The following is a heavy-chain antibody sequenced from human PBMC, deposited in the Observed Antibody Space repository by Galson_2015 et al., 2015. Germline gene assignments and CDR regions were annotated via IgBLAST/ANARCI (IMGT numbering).Heavy chain of an antibody. V-gene: IGHV3-30*09. J-gene: IGHJ4*02. CDR2: LSFDGNNK. Sequence: SLRLSCAASGFTFSSYALHWVRQAPGKGLEWVAILSFDGNNKYYADSVKGRFAISRDNSKNTLYLQMNSLRPEDTAVYYCAREPSLRYFSGVSCYYFDYWGQGTLVTVSS. CDR3: AREPSLRYFSGVSCYYFDY. CDR1: GFTFSSYA. D-gene: IGHD2-15*01.